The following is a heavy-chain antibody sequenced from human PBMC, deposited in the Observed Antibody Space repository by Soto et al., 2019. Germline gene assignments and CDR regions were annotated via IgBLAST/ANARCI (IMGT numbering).Heavy chain of an antibody. D-gene: IGHD2-8*02. CDR1: GFICSSYD. J-gene: IGHJ3*02. CDR3: AKETATGGGAFDI. Sequence: HPGGSLRLSCAASGFICSSYDMSWVRQAPGKGLEWVSTILVDGRTFYVDSVKGRFTISRDSSQNTVFLQVNSLTAGDTALYYCAKETATGGGAFDICGQGTMVTVSS. V-gene: IGHV3-23*01. CDR2: ILVDGRT.